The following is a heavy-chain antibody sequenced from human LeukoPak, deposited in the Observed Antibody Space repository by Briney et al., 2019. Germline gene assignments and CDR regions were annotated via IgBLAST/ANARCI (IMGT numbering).Heavy chain of an antibody. CDR3: ITPLPYSAQ. D-gene: IGHD2-21*01. CDR1: AFIFSGHW. Sequence: GGSLRLSCEGSAFIFSGHWMNWVRQTPGKGLEWVGRIKPKTDGETTEYAAPVKDRFSISRDDSKSMMYLQMNSLKTEDTAVYYCITPLPYSAQGGQGTLVTVSS. CDR2: IKPKTDGETT. V-gene: IGHV3-15*07. J-gene: IGHJ4*02.